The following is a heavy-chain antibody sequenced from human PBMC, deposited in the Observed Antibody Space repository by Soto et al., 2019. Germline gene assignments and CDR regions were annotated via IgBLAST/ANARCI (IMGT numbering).Heavy chain of an antibody. CDR1: GFTFSSYA. Sequence: QVQLVESGGGVVQPGRSLRLSCAASGFTFSSYAMHWVRQAPGKGLEWVAVISYDGSNKYYADSVKGRFTISRDNSKNTLYLQMNSLRAADTAVYYCARERGFHYYGMDVWGQGTTVTVSS. J-gene: IGHJ6*02. CDR2: ISYDGSNK. D-gene: IGHD2-15*01. CDR3: ARERGFHYYGMDV. V-gene: IGHV3-30-3*01.